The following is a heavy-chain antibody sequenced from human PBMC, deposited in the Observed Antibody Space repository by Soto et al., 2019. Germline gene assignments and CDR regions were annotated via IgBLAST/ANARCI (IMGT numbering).Heavy chain of an antibody. D-gene: IGHD3-10*01. CDR2: IHHSGST. V-gene: IGHV4-59*08. CDR1: GCPITNHS. CDR3: ARQGFGELHGLVDV. J-gene: IGHJ6*02. Sequence: SETLSPTCTLSGCPITNHSCSGFRQPPGKGLEWIGYIHHSGSTSYNPSLKSRVTMLVDTSKNQFSLMLNSVTATDTAVYYCARQGFGELHGLVDVWGQGTTVT.